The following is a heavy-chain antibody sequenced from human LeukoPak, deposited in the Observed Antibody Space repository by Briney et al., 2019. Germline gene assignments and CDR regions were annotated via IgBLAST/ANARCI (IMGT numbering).Heavy chain of an antibody. CDR3: ARDRDWNYGDY. J-gene: IGHJ4*02. CDR1: GFTFSSYS. Sequence: GGSLRLSCAASGFTFSSYSMNWVRQAPGKGLEWVSSISSSSSYIYYADSVKGRFTISRDNAKNTVYLQMNSLRAEDTAVYYCARDRDWNYGDYWGQGTLVTVSS. CDR2: ISSSSSYI. D-gene: IGHD3/OR15-3a*01. V-gene: IGHV3-21*01.